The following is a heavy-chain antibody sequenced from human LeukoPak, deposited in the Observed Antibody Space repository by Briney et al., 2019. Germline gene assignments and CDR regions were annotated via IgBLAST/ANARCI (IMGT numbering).Heavy chain of an antibody. V-gene: IGHV4-59*12. D-gene: IGHD3-10*01. Sequence: SETLSLTCTVSAGSITSYYWSWIRQPPGKGLEWIAYVSDVGDTNYNPALKSRVTISLDKSKNQFSLKLSSVTAADTAVYYCARETYYYGSGSYPHFDYWGQGTLVTVSS. CDR2: VSDVGDT. CDR3: ARETYYYGSGSYPHFDY. CDR1: AGSITSYY. J-gene: IGHJ4*02.